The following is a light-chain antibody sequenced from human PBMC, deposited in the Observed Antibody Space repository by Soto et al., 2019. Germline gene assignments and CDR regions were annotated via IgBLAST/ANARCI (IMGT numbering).Light chain of an antibody. V-gene: IGKV1-33*01. J-gene: IGKJ4*01. Sequence: DIQLTQSPSSLSASVGDRVTITCQASQDISNYLNWYQQKPGKAPKLLSYDASNLETGVPSRFSGSGSGTDFTFTISSLQPEDIATYYCQQYDNLPLTCGGGTKVEIK. CDR3: QQYDNLPLT. CDR1: QDISNY. CDR2: DAS.